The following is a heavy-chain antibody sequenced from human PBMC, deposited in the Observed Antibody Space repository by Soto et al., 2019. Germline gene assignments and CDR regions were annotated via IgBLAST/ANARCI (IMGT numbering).Heavy chain of an antibody. Sequence: EVQLLESGGDLVQPGGSLTLSCAASGFTFNNFGMSWVRQAPGEGLEWVSGIGGSDSTTYYAESVKGRFTISRDNSKNTVYLQMNSLRIEDTAVDWTGNTCPCMDVWAPGTTVTVSS. CDR2: IGGSDSTT. J-gene: IGHJ6*02. CDR3: GNTCPCMDV. D-gene: IGHD2-2*02. V-gene: IGHV3-23*01. CDR1: GFTFNNFG.